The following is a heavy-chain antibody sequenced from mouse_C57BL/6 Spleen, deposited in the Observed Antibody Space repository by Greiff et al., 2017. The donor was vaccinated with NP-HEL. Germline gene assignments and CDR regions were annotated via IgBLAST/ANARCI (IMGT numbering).Heavy chain of an antibody. J-gene: IGHJ4*01. Sequence: EVKLQESGPGLVKPSQSLSLTCSVTGYSITSGYYWNWIRQFPGNKLEWMGYISYDGSNNYNPSLKNRISITRDTSKNPFFLKLNSVTTEDTATYYCARDHYYGSSYAMDYWGQGTSVTVSS. CDR2: ISYDGSN. CDR1: GYSITSGYY. CDR3: ARDHYYGSSYAMDY. V-gene: IGHV3-6*01. D-gene: IGHD1-1*01.